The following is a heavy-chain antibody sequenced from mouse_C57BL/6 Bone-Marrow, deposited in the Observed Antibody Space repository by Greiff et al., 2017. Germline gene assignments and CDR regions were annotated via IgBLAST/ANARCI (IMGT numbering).Heavy chain of an antibody. V-gene: IGHV1-52*01. CDR1: GYTFTSYW. CDR3: ARSGGSSGFDY. Sequence: VQLQQPGAELVRPGSSVKLSCKASGYTFTSYWMHWVKQRPLQGLEWIGNIDPSASETHYNQTFKDKATLTVDKSSSTAYMQLSSLTSEDSAVYYCARSGGSSGFDYWGQGTTLTVSS. CDR2: IDPSASET. J-gene: IGHJ2*01. D-gene: IGHD1-1*01.